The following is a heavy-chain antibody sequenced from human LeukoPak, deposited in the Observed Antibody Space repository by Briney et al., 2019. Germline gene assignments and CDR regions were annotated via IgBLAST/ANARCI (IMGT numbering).Heavy chain of an antibody. V-gene: IGHV4-34*01. CDR1: GGSFSGYY. Sequence: PSETLSLTCAVYGGSFSGYYWSWIRRPPGKGLEWIGEINHSGSTNYNPSLKSRVTISVDTSKNQFSLKLSSVTAADTAVYYRARRRGPYYYDSSGYLDYWGQGALVTVSS. CDR2: INHSGST. CDR3: ARRRGPYYYDSSGYLDY. D-gene: IGHD3-22*01. J-gene: IGHJ4*02.